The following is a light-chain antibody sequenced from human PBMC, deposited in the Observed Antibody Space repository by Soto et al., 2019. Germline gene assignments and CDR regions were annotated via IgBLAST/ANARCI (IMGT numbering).Light chain of an antibody. CDR2: DAS. Sequence: EIVMTQSPATLSVSPGEGATVSCRASQSVSSHLAWYQHKPGQAPRLLFYDASTRATGIPARFSGSGSGTEFTLTISSLQSEDFAVYYCQQYGSSPLYTFGQGTKLEIK. J-gene: IGKJ2*01. CDR3: QQYGSSPLYT. V-gene: IGKV3-15*01. CDR1: QSVSSH.